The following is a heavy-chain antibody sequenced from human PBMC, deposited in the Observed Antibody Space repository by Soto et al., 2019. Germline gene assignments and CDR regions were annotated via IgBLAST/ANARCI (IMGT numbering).Heavy chain of an antibody. J-gene: IGHJ4*02. D-gene: IGHD1-20*01. Sequence: PSLTCAVSGASISGSYYYWAWLRQSPGKGPEWIGSVFYTGFTSYNPSLESRVSVSVDTSKSQFSLKLSAVTAADTAVYYCATSQKGYNWNYFDHWGQGALVTVSS. V-gene: IGHV4-39*05. CDR1: GASISGSYYY. CDR2: VFYTGFT. CDR3: ATSQKGYNWNYFDH.